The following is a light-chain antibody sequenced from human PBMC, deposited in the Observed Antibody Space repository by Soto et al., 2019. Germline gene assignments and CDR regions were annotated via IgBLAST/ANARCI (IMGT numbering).Light chain of an antibody. Sequence: DIQMTQSPSTLSASVGDRVTITCRASQSISSWLAWYQQKPGKAPKLLIYKASSLESGVPSRFSGSGPGTEVALTISSLQADDFVTYYCQQYNSYWTFGQGTKVEIK. J-gene: IGKJ1*01. CDR3: QQYNSYWT. CDR1: QSISSW. CDR2: KAS. V-gene: IGKV1-5*03.